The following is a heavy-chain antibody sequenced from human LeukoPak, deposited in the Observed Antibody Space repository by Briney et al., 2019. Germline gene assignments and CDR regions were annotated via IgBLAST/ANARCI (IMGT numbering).Heavy chain of an antibody. D-gene: IGHD3-22*01. V-gene: IGHV4-59*01. CDR3: ARRAYSSGYYFFDF. CDR2: IYYSGST. J-gene: IGHJ4*02. CDR1: GGSISSYY. Sequence: PSETLSLTCTVSGGSISSYYWSWLRQPPGKGPEWTGYIYYSGSTNYNPSLKSRVTISIDTSKNQFSLKLSSVTAADTAVYYCARRAYSSGYYFFDFWGQGTLVSVSS.